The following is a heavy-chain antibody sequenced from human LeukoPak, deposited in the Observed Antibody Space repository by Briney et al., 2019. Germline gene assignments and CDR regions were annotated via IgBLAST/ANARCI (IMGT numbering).Heavy chain of an antibody. Sequence: GGSLRLSCAASVFTVSSNYMSWVRQAPGKGLEWVSVIYSGGSTYYADSVKGRFTISRDNSKNTLYLQMNSLRAEDTAVYYCARGRLYDYWGQGTLVTVSS. CDR2: IYSGGST. D-gene: IGHD5/OR15-5a*01. V-gene: IGHV3-66*02. CDR3: ARGRLYDY. CDR1: VFTVSSNY. J-gene: IGHJ4*02.